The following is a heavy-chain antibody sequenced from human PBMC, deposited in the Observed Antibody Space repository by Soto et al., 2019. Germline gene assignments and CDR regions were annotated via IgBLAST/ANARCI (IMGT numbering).Heavy chain of an antibody. CDR2: IYYSGST. D-gene: IGHD6-13*01. J-gene: IGHJ4*02. CDR1: GGSISSGGYY. CDR3: ARVSAAGLDY. Sequence: SETLSLTYTVSGGSISSGGYYWSWIRQHPGKGLEWIGYIYYSGSTYYNPSLKSRVTISVDTSKNQFSLKLSSVTAADTAVYYCARVSAAGLDYWGQGTLVTVSS. V-gene: IGHV4-31*03.